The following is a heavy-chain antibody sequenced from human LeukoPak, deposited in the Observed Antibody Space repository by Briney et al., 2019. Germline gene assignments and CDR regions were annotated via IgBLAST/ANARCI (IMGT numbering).Heavy chain of an antibody. D-gene: IGHD3-10*01. CDR2: ISSSSDYI. CDR3: AKDSAGGVRGVTQDYFDY. V-gene: IGHV3-21*01. J-gene: IGHJ4*02. Sequence: GGSLRLSCAASGFTFSSYSLNWVRQAPGKGLEWVSSISSSSDYIYYADSVKGRFAISRDNARNTVYLHMNSLRAEDTAVYYCAKDSAGGVRGVTQDYFDYWGQGTLVTVSS. CDR1: GFTFSSYS.